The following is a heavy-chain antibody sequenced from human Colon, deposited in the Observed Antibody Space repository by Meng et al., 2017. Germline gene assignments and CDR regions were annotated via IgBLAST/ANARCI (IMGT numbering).Heavy chain of an antibody. V-gene: IGHV1-18*01. CDR2: IAYNGKT. Sequence: AQLAQFGSELKKPGASVRVSCKASGYIFPTDGFTWVRQAPGQGLEWVGWIAYNGKTNYAEKLQDRVTMTTDTSTTTAYMELRNLRSDDTAVYYCARVPVAHNWFDPWGQGTLVTVSS. D-gene: IGHD5-12*01. CDR3: ARVPVAHNWFDP. J-gene: IGHJ5*02. CDR1: GYIFPTDG.